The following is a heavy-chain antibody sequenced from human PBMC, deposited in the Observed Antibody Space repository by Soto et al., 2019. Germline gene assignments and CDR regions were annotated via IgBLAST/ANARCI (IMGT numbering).Heavy chain of an antibody. V-gene: IGHV1-3*01. J-gene: IGHJ4*02. Sequence: ASVKVSCKASGYTFTTYGMHWVRQAPGQRLDWMGWINAGNGNTKYSQKFQGRVTMTRDTSTSTVYMELSSLRSEDTAVYYCARGRDGYKEFDYWGQGTLVTVSS. CDR2: INAGNGNT. D-gene: IGHD5-12*01. CDR1: GYTFTTYG. CDR3: ARGRDGYKEFDY.